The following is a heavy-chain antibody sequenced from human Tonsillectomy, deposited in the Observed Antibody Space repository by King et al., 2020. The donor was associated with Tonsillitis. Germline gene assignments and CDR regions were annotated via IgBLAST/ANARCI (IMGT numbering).Heavy chain of an antibody. Sequence: QLVRSGTEVKKPGASVKVSCKASGYTFTSYDINWGRQATGQGLEWMGWMNPNSGNTGYAQKFQGRVTMTRNTSISTAYMELSSLRSEDTAVYYCARGLTAMAKIPDYWGQGTLVTVSS. CDR3: ARGLTAMAKIPDY. D-gene: IGHD5-18*01. J-gene: IGHJ4*02. CDR2: MNPNSGNT. V-gene: IGHV1-8*01. CDR1: GYTFTSYD.